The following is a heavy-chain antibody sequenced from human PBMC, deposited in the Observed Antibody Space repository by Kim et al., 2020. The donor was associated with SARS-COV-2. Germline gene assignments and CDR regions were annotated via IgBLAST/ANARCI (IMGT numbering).Heavy chain of an antibody. J-gene: IGHJ4*02. CDR3: ASDGWVGASESDY. Sequence: SETLSLTCAVYGGSFSHYYWRWIRQPPGNGLEWIGEINHSGSTNYNPSLKSRVTISADTSKNQLSLKLNSLTAADPAVYYCASDGWVGASESDYWGQGT. D-gene: IGHD1-26*01. CDR2: INHSGST. V-gene: IGHV4-34*01. CDR1: GGSFSHYY.